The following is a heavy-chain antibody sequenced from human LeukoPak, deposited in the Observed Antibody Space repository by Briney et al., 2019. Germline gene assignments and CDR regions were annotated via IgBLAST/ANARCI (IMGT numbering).Heavy chain of an antibody. CDR1: GYTFTSYG. CDR3: ARDRAGLGATDY. J-gene: IGHJ4*02. V-gene: IGHV1-18*01. D-gene: IGHD1-26*01. Sequence: ASVKVSCKASGYTFTSYGISWVRQAPGQGLEWMGWISAYNGNTNYAQKLQGRVTMTTDTSTSTAYMELRSLSSDDTAVYYCARDRAGLGATDYWGQGTLVTVSS. CDR2: ISAYNGNT.